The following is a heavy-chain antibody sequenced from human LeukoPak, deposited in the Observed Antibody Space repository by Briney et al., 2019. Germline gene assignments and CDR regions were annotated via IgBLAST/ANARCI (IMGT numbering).Heavy chain of an antibody. Sequence: ASVKVSCKASGYTFNHHGISWVRQAPGQGPEWMGWISAFNGDTIYAQKFQDRVTLTKDTSTTTAYMNLRSLTSDDTALYFCARDPSNTSGRNQYFDLWGPGTLVTVSS. CDR1: GYTFNHHG. CDR3: ARDPSNTSGRNQYFDL. V-gene: IGHV1-18*01. CDR2: ISAFNGDT. J-gene: IGHJ2*01. D-gene: IGHD6-19*01.